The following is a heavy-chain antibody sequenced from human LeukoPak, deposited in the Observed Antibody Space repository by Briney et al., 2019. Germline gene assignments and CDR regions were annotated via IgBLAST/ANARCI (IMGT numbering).Heavy chain of an antibody. J-gene: IGHJ3*02. V-gene: IGHV3-21*01. CDR1: GFIFSSYS. D-gene: IGHD5-24*01. CDR3: ARVRDGYKSPFDI. CDR2: ISSSSSYI. Sequence: GGSLRLSCAASGFIFSSYSMNWVRQAPGKGLEWVSSISSSSSYIYYADSMKGRLTMSRDNAKNSLYLQMNSLRAEDTAVYYCARVRDGYKSPFDIWGQGTMVTVSS.